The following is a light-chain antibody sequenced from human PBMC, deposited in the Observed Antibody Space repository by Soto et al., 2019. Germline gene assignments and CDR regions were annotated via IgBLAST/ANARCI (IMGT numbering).Light chain of an antibody. CDR2: GAS. Sequence: DIVLTQYPGTLSLSPGERATLSCRASQTISNSLLAWYQQKPGQSPRLLIYGASSRATGIPDRFIGSGSGTDFTLTISRLEPEDFAVYACQQYGRAPITFGQRTRLEVK. CDR1: QTISNSL. V-gene: IGKV3-20*01. J-gene: IGKJ5*01. CDR3: QQYGRAPIT.